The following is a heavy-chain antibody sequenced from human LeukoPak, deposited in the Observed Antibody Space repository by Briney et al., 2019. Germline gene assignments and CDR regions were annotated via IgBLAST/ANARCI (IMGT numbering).Heavy chain of an antibody. D-gene: IGHD5-18*01. Sequence: SETLSLTCTVSGGPISSYYWSWIRQPPGKGLEWIGYIYYSGSTNYNPSLKSRVTISVDTSKNQFSLKLSSVTAADTAVYYCARYSYGSADLDYWGQGTLVTVSS. V-gene: IGHV4-59*01. CDR1: GGPISSYY. CDR2: IYYSGST. J-gene: IGHJ4*02. CDR3: ARYSYGSADLDY.